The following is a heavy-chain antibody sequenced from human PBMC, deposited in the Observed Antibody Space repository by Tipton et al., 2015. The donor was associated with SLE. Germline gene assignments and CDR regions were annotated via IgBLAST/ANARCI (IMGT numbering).Heavy chain of an antibody. J-gene: IGHJ4*02. V-gene: IGHV3-48*03. CDR3: ARGRLYSSIGVL. Sequence: SLRLSCAASGFSFSNYEMHWVRQAPGKGLEWVSYISDGGRHMLYADSVKGRFTTSRDNSKNTLYLQMNSLRAEDTAVYYCARGRLYSSIGVLWGQGTLVTVSS. CDR1: GFSFSNYE. CDR2: ISDGGRHM. D-gene: IGHD6-13*01.